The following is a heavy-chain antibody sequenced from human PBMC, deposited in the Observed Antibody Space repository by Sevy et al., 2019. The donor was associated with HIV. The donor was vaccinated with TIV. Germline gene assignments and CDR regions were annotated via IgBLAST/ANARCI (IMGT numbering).Heavy chain of an antibody. J-gene: IGHJ6*02. CDR3: AENTYYAVWSGEWGMDV. CDR2: IRYDGSNK. D-gene: IGHD3-3*01. Sequence: GGSLRLSCAASGFTFSSYGMHWVRQAPGKGLEWVAFIRYDGSNKYYADSVKGRFTISRDNSKNTLYLQMNSLRAEDTAVYYCAENTYYAVWSGEWGMDVWGQGTTVTVSS. CDR1: GFTFSSYG. V-gene: IGHV3-30*02.